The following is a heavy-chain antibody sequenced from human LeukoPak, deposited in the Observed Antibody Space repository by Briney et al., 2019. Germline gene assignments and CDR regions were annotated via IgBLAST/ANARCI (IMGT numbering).Heavy chain of an antibody. D-gene: IGHD3-22*01. CDR1: GFTFSSYA. CDR2: IRSKAYGGTT. J-gene: IGHJ4*02. V-gene: IGHV3-49*03. CDR3: IRGSSGYYGY. Sequence: GGSLRLSCAASGFTFSSYAMSWFRQAPGKGLEWVGFIRSKAYGGTTEYAASVKGRFTISRDDSKSIAYLQMNSLKTEDTAVYYCIRGSSGYYGYWGQGTLVTVSS.